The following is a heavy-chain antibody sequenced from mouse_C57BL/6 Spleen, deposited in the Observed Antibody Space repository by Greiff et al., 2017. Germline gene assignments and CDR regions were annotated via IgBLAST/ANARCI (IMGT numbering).Heavy chain of an antibody. D-gene: IGHD3-3*01. J-gene: IGHJ1*03. CDR1: GYSFTGYY. CDR3: ARRGTAGYFDV. Sequence: EVQLQESGPELVKPGASVKISCKASGYSFTGYYMNWVKQSPEKSLEWIGEINPSTGGTTYNQKFKAKATLTVDKSSSTAYMQLKSLTSEDSAVYYCARRGTAGYFDVWGTGTTVTVSS. V-gene: IGHV1-42*01. CDR2: INPSTGGT.